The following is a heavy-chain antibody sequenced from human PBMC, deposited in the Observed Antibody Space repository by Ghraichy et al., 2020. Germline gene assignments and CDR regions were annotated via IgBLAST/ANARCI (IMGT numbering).Heavy chain of an antibody. J-gene: IGHJ4*02. CDR2: VDYTGRA. D-gene: IGHD3-10*02. V-gene: IGHV4-59*01. Sequence: SETLSLTCIVSGASIRRYYWSWIRQPPGKGLTWIGFVDYTGRASYNPSLESRVSISVDTSKNQFSLRLNSVTAADTAVYYCAGEGNYNVASGSLRDYWGQGTLVTVS. CDR1: GASIRRYY. CDR3: AGEGNYNVASGSLRDY.